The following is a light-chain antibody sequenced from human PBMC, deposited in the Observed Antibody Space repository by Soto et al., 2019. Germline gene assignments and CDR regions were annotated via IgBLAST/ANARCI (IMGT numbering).Light chain of an antibody. Sequence: QSVLTQPASVSGSPGQSITISCTGTSSDVGSYDFVSWYQQHPGKAPKLMIYEGSKRPSGVANRFSGSKSGNTASLTISGLQAEDEADYYCCSYAGRNTFCVFGSGTKLTVL. CDR2: EGS. CDR3: CSYAGRNTFCV. J-gene: IGLJ1*01. V-gene: IGLV2-23*01. CDR1: SSDVGSYDF.